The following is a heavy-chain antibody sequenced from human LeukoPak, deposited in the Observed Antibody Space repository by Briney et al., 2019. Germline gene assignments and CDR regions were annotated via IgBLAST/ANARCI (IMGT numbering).Heavy chain of an antibody. D-gene: IGHD2-2*01. CDR1: GYTFTGYY. CDR2: MNPNSGNT. CDR3: FLGAAAWFDP. Sequence: GASVKVSCKASGYTFTGYYMHWVRQAPGQGLEWMGWMNPNSGNTGYAQKFQGRVTMTRNTSISTAYMELSSLRSEDTAVYYCFLGAAAWFDPWGQGTLVTVSS. V-gene: IGHV1-8*02. J-gene: IGHJ5*02.